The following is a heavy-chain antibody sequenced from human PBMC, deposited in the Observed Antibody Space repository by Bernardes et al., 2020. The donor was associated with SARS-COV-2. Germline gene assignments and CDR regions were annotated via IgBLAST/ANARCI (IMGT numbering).Heavy chain of an antibody. CDR2: VNTGGGAT. CDR1: GYSLTTYY. V-gene: IGHV1-46*01. D-gene: IGHD1-26*01. CDR3: AREKGGTYYFDY. Sequence: ASVKVSCEASGYSLTTYYMHWVRQAPGQGLEWMGTVNTGGGATKYAQNFQDRVSMARDTSTNTIYMDLGSLTPEDTAIYYCAREKGGTYYFDYWGQGTLVTVSS. J-gene: IGHJ4*02.